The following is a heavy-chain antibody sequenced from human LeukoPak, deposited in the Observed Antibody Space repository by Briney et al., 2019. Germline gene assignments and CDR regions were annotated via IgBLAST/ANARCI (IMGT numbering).Heavy chain of an antibody. J-gene: IGHJ4*02. Sequence: PSETLSLTCTVSGDSINSYCWTWIRQPPGKGLEWIGYIYTSGSTNSNPSLKSRVTISVDTSKNQFSLQLTSVTAADTAIYYCANSYESKIAPFDLWGQGALVTVSA. D-gene: IGHD5-12*01. CDR1: GDSINSYC. CDR3: ANSYESKIAPFDL. V-gene: IGHV4-4*09. CDR2: IYTSGST.